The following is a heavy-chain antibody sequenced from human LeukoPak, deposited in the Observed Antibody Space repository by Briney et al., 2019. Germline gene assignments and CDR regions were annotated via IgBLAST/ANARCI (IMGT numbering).Heavy chain of an antibody. CDR3: ARFGDYGVRAYFQH. Sequence: TASETLSLTCTVSGGSISSGDYYWSWIRQPPGKGLEWIGYIYYSGSTYYNPSLKSRVTISVDTSKNQLSLKLSSVTAADTAVYYCARFGDYGVRAYFQHWGQGTLVTVSS. CDR2: IYYSGST. V-gene: IGHV4-30-4*01. D-gene: IGHD4-17*01. CDR1: GGSISSGDYY. J-gene: IGHJ1*01.